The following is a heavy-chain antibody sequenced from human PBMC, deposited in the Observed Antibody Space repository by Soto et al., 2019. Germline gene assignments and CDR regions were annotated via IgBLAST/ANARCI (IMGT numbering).Heavy chain of an antibody. CDR2: IIPIFGTA. J-gene: IGHJ4*02. CDR1: GGTFSSYA. D-gene: IGHD5-18*01. V-gene: IGHV1-69*13. Sequence: GASVKVSCKASGGTFSSYAISWVRQAPGQGLEWMGGIIPIFGTANYAQKFQGRVTITADESTSTAYMELSSPRSEDTAVYYCARAQIQLWPTEGYYFDYWGQGTLVTVSS. CDR3: ARAQIQLWPTEGYYFDY.